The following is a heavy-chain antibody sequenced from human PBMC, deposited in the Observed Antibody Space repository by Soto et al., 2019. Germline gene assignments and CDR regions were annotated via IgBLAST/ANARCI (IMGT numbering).Heavy chain of an antibody. CDR1: GYTFTSFY. Sequence: ASVKVSSKASGYTFTSFYMHWVRQAPGQGLEWMGIINPSSGGTSYAQKFQGRVTMTSDTSTTTVYMELSSLRSEDTAVYYCARDSTLAYWGQGTLVTVSS. CDR3: ARDSTLAY. CDR2: INPSSGGT. J-gene: IGHJ4*02. V-gene: IGHV1-46*01.